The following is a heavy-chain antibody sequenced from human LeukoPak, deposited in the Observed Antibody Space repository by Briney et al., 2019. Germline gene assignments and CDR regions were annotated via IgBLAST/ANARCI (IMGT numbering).Heavy chain of an antibody. J-gene: IGHJ4*02. CDR2: FDPEDGET. Sequence: GASVKVSCKVSGYTLIELSMHWVRQAPGKGLEWMGGFDPEDGETIYAQKFQGRVTMTEDTSTDTAYMELSSLRSEDTAVYYCATAIAAAGTHFDYWGQGTLVTVSS. V-gene: IGHV1-24*01. CDR1: GYTLIELS. CDR3: ATAIAAAGTHFDY. D-gene: IGHD6-13*01.